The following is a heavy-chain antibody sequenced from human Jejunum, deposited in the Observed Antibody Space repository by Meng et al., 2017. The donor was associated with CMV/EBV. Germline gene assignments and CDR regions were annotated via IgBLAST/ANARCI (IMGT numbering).Heavy chain of an antibody. CDR2: IFYTGGT. Sequence: SGGSIRTDNYFWGWSRQPPGKGLEWIGTIFYTGGTYYNPSLKSRVTMSVDTSKNQFSLKLNSVTAADTAVYYCARDSLYGGDPDFDYWGQGTLVTVSS. CDR1: GGSIRTDNYF. J-gene: IGHJ4*02. D-gene: IGHD2-21*02. CDR3: ARDSLYGGDPDFDY. V-gene: IGHV4-39*07.